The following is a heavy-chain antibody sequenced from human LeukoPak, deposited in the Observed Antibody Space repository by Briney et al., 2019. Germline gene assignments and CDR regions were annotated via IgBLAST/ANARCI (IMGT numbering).Heavy chain of an antibody. D-gene: IGHD6-19*01. J-gene: IGHJ5*02. Sequence: GGSLSLSCAASGFTFSSYSMNWVRQAPGKGLEWVSSISSSSSYIYYADSVKGRFTISRDNAKNSLYLQMNSLRAEDTAVYYCARDPSSGGWFDPWGQGTLVTVSS. CDR3: ARDPSSGGWFDP. CDR1: GFTFSSYS. V-gene: IGHV3-21*01. CDR2: ISSSSSYI.